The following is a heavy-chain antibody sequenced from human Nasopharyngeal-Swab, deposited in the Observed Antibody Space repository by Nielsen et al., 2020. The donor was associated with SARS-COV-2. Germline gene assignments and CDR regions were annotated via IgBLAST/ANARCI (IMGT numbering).Heavy chain of an antibody. V-gene: IGHV1-46*01. J-gene: IGHJ4*02. D-gene: IGHD6-19*01. CDR1: GYTFTSDY. CDR2: INPSGGST. Sequence: ASVKVSCKASGYTFTSDYMHWVRQAPGQGLEWMGIINPSGGSTSYAQKFQGRVTMTRDTSTSTVYMELSSLRSEDTAVYYCARDQNSSGWYWGTYYFDYWGQGTLVTVSS. CDR3: ARDQNSSGWYWGTYYFDY.